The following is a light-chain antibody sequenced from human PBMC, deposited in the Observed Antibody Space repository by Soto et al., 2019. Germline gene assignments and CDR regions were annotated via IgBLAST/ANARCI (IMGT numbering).Light chain of an antibody. CDR2: GAS. V-gene: IGKV1-6*01. Sequence: AIQMTQSPSSLSASLGDRVTITCRASQGIRNDLGWYQQKPGKAPKILIYGASSLQSGVTSRFSGSGSGTDFTLTISSLQPEDFATYYCLQDYNYPYTFGQGTNLEIK. J-gene: IGKJ2*01. CDR1: QGIRND. CDR3: LQDYNYPYT.